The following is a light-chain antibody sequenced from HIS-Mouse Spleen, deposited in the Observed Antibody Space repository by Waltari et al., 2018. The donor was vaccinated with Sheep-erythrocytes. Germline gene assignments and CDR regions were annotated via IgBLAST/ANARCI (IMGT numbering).Light chain of an antibody. V-gene: IGKV1-6*01. CDR3: LQDYNYPYT. CDR1: QGIRND. Sequence: TSSPSSLPPPEEDRFTITCRASQGIRNDLGWYHQKPGKAPKVLIYAASSLQSGVPSRFSGSGSGTDFTLTISSLQPEDFATYYCLQDYNYPYTFGQGTKLEIK. J-gene: IGKJ2*01. CDR2: AAS.